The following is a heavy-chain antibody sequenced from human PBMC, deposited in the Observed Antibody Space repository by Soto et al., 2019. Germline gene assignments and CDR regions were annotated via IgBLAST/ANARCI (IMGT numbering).Heavy chain of an antibody. J-gene: IGHJ6*02. V-gene: IGHV3-30*18. CDR2: ISYDGSNK. CDR1: GFTFSSYG. Sequence: GGSLRLSCAASGFTFSSYGMHWVRQAPGKGLEWVAVISYDGSNKYYADSVKGRFTISRDNSKNTLYLQMNSLRAEDTAVYYCAKFLPSPSSSVDYYYGMDVWGQGTTVTVSS. D-gene: IGHD6-6*01. CDR3: AKFLPSPSSSVDYYYGMDV.